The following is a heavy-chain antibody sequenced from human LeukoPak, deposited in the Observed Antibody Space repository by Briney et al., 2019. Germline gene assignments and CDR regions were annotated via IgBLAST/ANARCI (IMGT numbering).Heavy chain of an antibody. J-gene: IGHJ4*02. Sequence: ASVKVSCKASGYTFTGYYMHWVRQAPGQGLEWMGRINPNSGGTNYAQKFQGRVTMTRDTSISTAYMELSRLRSDDTAVYHCARVWGITMVRGVIAPVYFDYWGQGTLVTVS. V-gene: IGHV1-2*06. D-gene: IGHD3-10*01. CDR2: INPNSGGT. CDR3: ARVWGITMVRGVIAPVYFDY. CDR1: GYTFTGYY.